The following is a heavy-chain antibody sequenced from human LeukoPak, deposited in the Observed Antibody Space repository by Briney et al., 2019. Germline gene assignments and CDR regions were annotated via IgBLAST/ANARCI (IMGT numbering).Heavy chain of an antibody. CDR1: GFSVSNNY. D-gene: IGHD2-15*01. J-gene: IGHJ4*02. Sequence: PGGSLRLSCVVSGFSVSNNYIIWVRQAPGNGLERVSVIYGDGRTSHSASVRGRFTISRDNSKNIVSLQMNNLRAEDTAVYYCAKQLGYCSDGSCYFPYWGQGTLVTVSS. CDR3: AKQLGYCSDGSCYFPY. CDR2: IYGDGRT. V-gene: IGHV3-66*04.